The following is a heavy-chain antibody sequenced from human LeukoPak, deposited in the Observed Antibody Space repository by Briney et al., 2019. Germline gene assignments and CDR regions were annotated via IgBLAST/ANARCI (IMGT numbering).Heavy chain of an antibody. Sequence: SETLSLTCTVSGGSISSSSYYWGWIRQPPGKGLEWIGSIYYRGSTYYNPSLKSRVTISVDTSKNQFSLKLSSVTAADTAVYYCARDGPAHSLRGEPFDIWGQGTMVTVPS. CDR3: ARDGPAHSLRGEPFDI. V-gene: IGHV4-39*07. CDR2: IYYRGST. D-gene: IGHD3-10*01. CDR1: GGSISSSSYY. J-gene: IGHJ3*02.